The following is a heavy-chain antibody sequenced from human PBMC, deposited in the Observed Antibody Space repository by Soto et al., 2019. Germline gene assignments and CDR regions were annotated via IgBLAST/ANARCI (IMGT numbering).Heavy chain of an antibody. V-gene: IGHV4-34*01. CDR1: GGSFSGYY. J-gene: IGHJ4*02. Sequence: QVQLQQWGAGLLKPSETLSLTCAVYGGSFSGYYWTWIRQPPGTGLEWNGEIHHSGSTNYNPPLTSRVTISVDTSKNPFSLKLPSVTAPDTAVYYCARDKITGLFDYWGQGTLVTVSS. CDR2: IHHSGST. D-gene: IGHD2-8*02. CDR3: ARDKITGLFDY.